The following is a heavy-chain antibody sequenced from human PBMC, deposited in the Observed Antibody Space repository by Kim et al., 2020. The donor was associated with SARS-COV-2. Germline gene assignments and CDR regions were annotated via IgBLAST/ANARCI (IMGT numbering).Heavy chain of an antibody. CDR1: GGSFSGYY. V-gene: IGHV4-34*01. CDR3: AIGKAVRGVYSPYYYGMDV. Sequence: SETLSLTCAVYGGSFSGYYWSWIRQPPGKGLEWIGEINHSGSTNYNPSLKSRVTISVDTSKNQFSLKLSSVTAADTAVYYCAIGKAVRGVYSPYYYGMDVWGQGTTVTVSS. D-gene: IGHD3-10*01. J-gene: IGHJ6*02. CDR2: INHSGST.